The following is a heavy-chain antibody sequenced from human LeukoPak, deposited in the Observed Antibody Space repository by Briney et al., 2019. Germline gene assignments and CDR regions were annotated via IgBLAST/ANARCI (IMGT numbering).Heavy chain of an antibody. Sequence: GGSLRLSCAASGFTFSSYGMHWVRQAPGKGLEWVAFIRYDGSNKYYADSVKGRFTISRDNSKNTLYLQMNSLRAEDTAVYYCAKLYCSSTSCSYDYWGQGTLVTVSS. CDR3: AKLYCSSTSCSYDY. V-gene: IGHV3-30*02. CDR2: IRYDGSNK. D-gene: IGHD2-2*01. J-gene: IGHJ4*02. CDR1: GFTFSSYG.